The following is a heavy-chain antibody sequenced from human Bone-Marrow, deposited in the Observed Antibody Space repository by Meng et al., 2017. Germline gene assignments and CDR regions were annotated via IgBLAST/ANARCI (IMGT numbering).Heavy chain of an antibody. V-gene: IGHV4-59*01. CDR1: GGSISSYY. CDR3: AIGPGYSSGWYGNSFAY. J-gene: IGHJ4*02. CDR2: IYYSGST. Sequence: SETLSLTCTVSGGSISSYYWSWIRQPPGKGLEWIGYIYYSGSTNYNPSLKSRVTISVDTSKNQFSLKLSSVTAADTAVYYCAIGPGYSSGWYGNSFAYWGQGTLVTVSS. D-gene: IGHD6-19*01.